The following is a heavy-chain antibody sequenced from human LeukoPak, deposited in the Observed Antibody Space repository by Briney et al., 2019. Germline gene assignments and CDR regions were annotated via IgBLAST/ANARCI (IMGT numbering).Heavy chain of an antibody. CDR3: ARDQMLVIAAANFFDYYYMDV. J-gene: IGHJ6*03. Sequence: SQTLSLTCTVSGGSISSGSYYWSWIRQPAGKGLEWIGRIYTSGSTNYNPSLKRRVTISVDTSKNQFSLKLSSVTAADTAVYYCARDQMLVIAAANFFDYYYMDVWGKGTTVTVSS. V-gene: IGHV4-61*02. D-gene: IGHD6-13*01. CDR1: GGSISSGSYY. CDR2: IYTSGST.